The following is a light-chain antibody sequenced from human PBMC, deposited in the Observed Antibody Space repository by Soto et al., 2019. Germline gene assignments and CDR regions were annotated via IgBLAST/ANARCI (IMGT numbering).Light chain of an antibody. CDR2: GAS. V-gene: IGKV3D-20*02. Sequence: EIVLSQSPGTLSLYQGERATLSCRASQSVSSSYLAWYQQRPGQAPRLLIYGASSRATGVPARFSGSGSGTDFTLTISSLEPEDFAVYYCQQRSSRPPTYTFGQGTKVDIK. J-gene: IGKJ2*01. CDR3: QQRSSRPPTYT. CDR1: QSVSSSY.